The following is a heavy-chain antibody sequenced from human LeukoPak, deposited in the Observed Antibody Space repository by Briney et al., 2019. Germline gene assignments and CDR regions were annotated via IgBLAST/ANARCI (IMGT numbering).Heavy chain of an antibody. CDR1: DASISSYS. Sequence: SETLSLTCTVSDASISSYSWSWIRQPPGKGLEWIGYIYNIGSSNYNPSLKSRVTISVDTSKNQFSLKLSSVTAADTAVYYCARHDSGYDYPFDYWGQGTLVTVSS. V-gene: IGHV4-59*08. CDR2: IYNIGSS. CDR3: ARHDSGYDYPFDY. J-gene: IGHJ4*02. D-gene: IGHD5-12*01.